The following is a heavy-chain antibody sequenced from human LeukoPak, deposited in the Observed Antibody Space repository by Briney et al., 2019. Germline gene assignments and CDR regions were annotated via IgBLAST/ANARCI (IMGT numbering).Heavy chain of an antibody. CDR3: AVDNDSTGYYFSMDV. J-gene: IGHJ6*03. V-gene: IGHV4-59*01. D-gene: IGHD3-22*01. CDR2: ISYSGST. Sequence: SETLSLTCTISGGSISNYYWSWIRQTPGKGLEWIGYISYSGSTNYNPSLKGRVTISVDTSKNHFSLKLSSVTAADTAVYYCAVDNDSTGYYFSMDVWGKGTTVTVSS. CDR1: GGSISNYY.